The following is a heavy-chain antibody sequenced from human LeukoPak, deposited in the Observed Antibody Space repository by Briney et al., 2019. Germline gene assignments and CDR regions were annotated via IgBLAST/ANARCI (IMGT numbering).Heavy chain of an antibody. V-gene: IGHV1-46*02. CDR3: ARDRLWFGELLGY. Sequence: GASVKVSCKASGDTFNSYYMHWVRQAPRQGLEWMGIINPSGGSISCAQKFQGRVTMTRDTSISTAYMELSRLRSDDTAVYYCARDRLWFGELLGYWGQGTLVTVSS. CDR1: GDTFNSYY. J-gene: IGHJ4*02. CDR2: INPSGGSI. D-gene: IGHD3-10*01.